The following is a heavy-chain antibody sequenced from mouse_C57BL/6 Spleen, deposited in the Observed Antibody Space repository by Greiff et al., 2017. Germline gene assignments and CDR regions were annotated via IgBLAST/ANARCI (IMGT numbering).Heavy chain of an antibody. J-gene: IGHJ2*01. V-gene: IGHV1-52*01. Sequence: QVQLQQPGAELVRPGSSVKLSCKASGYTFTSYWMHWVKQRPIQGLEWIGNIDPSDSETHYNQKFKDKATLTVDKSSSTAYMQLSSLTSEDSAVYYCARKGVYYDYFDYWGQGTTLTVSS. CDR1: GYTFTSYW. D-gene: IGHD2-4*01. CDR2: IDPSDSET. CDR3: ARKGVYYDYFDY.